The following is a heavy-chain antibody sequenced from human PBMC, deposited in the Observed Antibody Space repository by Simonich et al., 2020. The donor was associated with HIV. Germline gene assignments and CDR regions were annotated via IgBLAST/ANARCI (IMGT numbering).Heavy chain of an antibody. CDR2: ISSNGGST. V-gene: IGHV3-64*01. CDR3: ARTPTGKYSDY. CDR1: GFTFSTYG. Sequence: EVQLVESGGGLVQPGGSLRLSCAASGFTFSTYGMHWVRQAPGKGLEYVSAISSNGGSTYYANSVKGGFTISRDNSKNTLYLQMGSLRAEDMAVYYCARTPTGKYSDYWGQGTLVTVSS. D-gene: IGHD2-8*02. J-gene: IGHJ4*02.